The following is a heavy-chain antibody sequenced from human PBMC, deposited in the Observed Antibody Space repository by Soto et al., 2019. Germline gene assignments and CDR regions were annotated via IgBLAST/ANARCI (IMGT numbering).Heavy chain of an antibody. CDR3: ARDSKYSSSWDFDY. V-gene: IGHV1-18*04. Sequence: EASVKVSCEASGYTFTSYGISWVRQAPGQGLEWMGWISAYNGNTNYAQKLQGRVTMTTDTSTSTAYMELRSLRSDDTAVYYCARDSKYSSSWDFDYWGQGTLVTVSS. J-gene: IGHJ4*02. CDR1: GYTFTSYG. D-gene: IGHD6-13*01. CDR2: ISAYNGNT.